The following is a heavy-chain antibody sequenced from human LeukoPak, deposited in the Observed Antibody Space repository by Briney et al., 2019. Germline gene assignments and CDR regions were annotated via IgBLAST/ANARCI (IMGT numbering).Heavy chain of an antibody. Sequence: ASVKVSCKASGYTFTSYGISWVRRAPGQGLEWMGWISAYNGNTNYAQKLQGRVTMTTDTSTSTAYMELRSLRSDDTAVYYCARDGFHYYDSSGSMNSFDYWGQGTLVTVSS. V-gene: IGHV1-18*01. CDR3: ARDGFHYYDSSGSMNSFDY. D-gene: IGHD3-22*01. CDR1: GYTFTSYG. J-gene: IGHJ4*02. CDR2: ISAYNGNT.